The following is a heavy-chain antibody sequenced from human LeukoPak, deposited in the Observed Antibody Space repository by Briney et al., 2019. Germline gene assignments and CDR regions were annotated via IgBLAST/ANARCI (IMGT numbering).Heavy chain of an antibody. D-gene: IGHD3-22*01. CDR2: IYSDGST. V-gene: IGHV3-53*01. Sequence: GGSLRLSCAVSGFTVSSDYMSWVRQAPGKGLEWVSVIYSDGSTYHADSVKGRFTISRDNSKNTLYLQMNNLRAEATAVFYCARAAYDSNGYTANHDYWGQGTLVTVSS. CDR1: GFTVSSDY. CDR3: ARAAYDSNGYTANHDY. J-gene: IGHJ4*02.